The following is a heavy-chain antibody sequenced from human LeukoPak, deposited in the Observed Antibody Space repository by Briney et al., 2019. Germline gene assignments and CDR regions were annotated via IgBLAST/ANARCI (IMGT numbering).Heavy chain of an antibody. CDR2: INPNSGGT. V-gene: IGHV1-2*06. D-gene: IGHD6-13*01. J-gene: IGHJ6*03. CDR3: ARIAAAGKVYYYYMDV. CDR1: GYTFTDYY. Sequence: GASVKVSCKASGYTFTDYYMHWVRQAPGQGLEWMGRINPNSGGTNYAQKFQGRVTMTRDTSISTAYMELSRLRSDDTAVYYCARIAAAGKVYYYYMDVWGKGTTVTVSS.